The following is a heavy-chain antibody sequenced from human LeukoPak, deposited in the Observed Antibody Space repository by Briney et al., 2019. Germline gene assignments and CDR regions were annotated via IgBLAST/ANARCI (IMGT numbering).Heavy chain of an antibody. J-gene: IGHJ3*01. CDR3: ARDLSSTGLTGPTPRQTFDF. CDR2: ISSSGNTR. V-gene: IGHV3-48*03. CDR1: GFTSSNYE. Sequence: GGSLRLSCAASGFTSSNYEMNWVRQAPGKGLEWVSFISSSGNTRYYADSVRGRLTISRDNAKNSVYLQMNSLGGEDTAVYYCARDLSSTGLTGPTPRQTFDFWGQGTMITVSS. D-gene: IGHD1/OR15-1a*01.